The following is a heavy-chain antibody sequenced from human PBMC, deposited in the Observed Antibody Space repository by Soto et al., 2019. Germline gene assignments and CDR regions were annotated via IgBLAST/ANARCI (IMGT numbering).Heavy chain of an antibody. J-gene: IGHJ4*02. D-gene: IGHD3-10*01. CDR3: ARDGGSGSYYFDY. Sequence: GGSLRLSCAASGFTFSSYAMHWVRQAPGKGLEWVAVISYDGSNKYYADSVKGRFTISRDNSKNTLYLQMNSLRAEDTAVYYCARDGGSGSYYFDYWGQGTLVTVSS. CDR1: GFTFSSYA. CDR2: ISYDGSNK. V-gene: IGHV3-30-3*01.